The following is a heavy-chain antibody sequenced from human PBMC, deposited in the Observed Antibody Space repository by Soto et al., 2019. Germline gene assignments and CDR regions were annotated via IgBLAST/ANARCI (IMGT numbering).Heavy chain of an antibody. CDR2: ISGSGGST. J-gene: IGHJ4*02. Sequence: EVQLLESGGGLVQPGGSLRLSCEASGFTFNRYAMSWVRQAPGKGLEWVSTISGSGGSTYYADSVQGRFSISRDNSKNAQALQVKSLRAEDTAIYYCATAGGSGSYYVQRDYYFDYWGQGTLVTVSS. D-gene: IGHD3-10*01. CDR3: ATAGGSGSYYVQRDYYFDY. V-gene: IGHV3-23*01. CDR1: GFTFNRYA.